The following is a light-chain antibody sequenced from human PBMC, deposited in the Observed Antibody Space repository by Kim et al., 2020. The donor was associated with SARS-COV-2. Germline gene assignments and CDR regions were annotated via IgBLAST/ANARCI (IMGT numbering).Light chain of an antibody. V-gene: IGLV1-47*01. CDR3: AAWDDSLGGPV. Sequence: GQKVTISCSGSSSNIGSNYVYWCQQLPEAAPKLLIYRNNQRPSGVPDRFSGSKSGTSASLAISGLRSEDEADYSCAAWDDSLGGPVFGGGTKLTVL. CDR2: RNN. CDR1: SSNIGSNY. J-gene: IGLJ3*02.